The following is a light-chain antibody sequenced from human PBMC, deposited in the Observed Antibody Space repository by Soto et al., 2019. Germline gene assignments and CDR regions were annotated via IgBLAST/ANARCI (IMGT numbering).Light chain of an antibody. CDR2: DVS. J-gene: IGLJ1*01. Sequence: QSALTQPASVSGSPGQSITISCTGTGSDVGAYRYVSWYQQHPGRAPKLIIYDVSNRPSGVSDRFSGSKSGNTASLTISGLQSEDEADYYCDSYTSSSSYAFGTGTKLTVL. CDR3: DSYTSSSSYA. V-gene: IGLV2-14*01. CDR1: GSDVGAYRY.